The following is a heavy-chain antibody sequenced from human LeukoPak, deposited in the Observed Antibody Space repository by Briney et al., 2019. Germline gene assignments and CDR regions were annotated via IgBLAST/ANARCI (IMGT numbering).Heavy chain of an antibody. CDR3: ARELLSLGTGYFDL. CDR2: ITGSSTWT. Sequence: GGSLRLSCEASGFTFSTYGMTWVRQAPGKGLEWVSGITGSSTWTYYADSVKGRFTISRDNSNNTLHLQMNSLRAEDTAIYYCARELLSLGTGYFDLWGRGTLVTVSS. D-gene: IGHD7-27*01. J-gene: IGHJ2*01. CDR1: GFTFSTYG. V-gene: IGHV3-23*01.